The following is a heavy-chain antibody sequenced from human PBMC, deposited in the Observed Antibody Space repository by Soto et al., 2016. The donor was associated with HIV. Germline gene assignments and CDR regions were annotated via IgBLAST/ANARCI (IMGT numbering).Heavy chain of an antibody. J-gene: IGHJ4*02. D-gene: IGHD1-26*01. CDR2: INHSGST. V-gene: IGHV4-34*01. CDR3: ARRGLFGYSGSYVYFDY. Sequence: QVQLQQWGAGLLKPSETLSLTCAVYGGSFSGYYWSWIRQPPGKGLEWIGEINHSGSTNYNPSLKSRVTISVDTSKNHFSLKLSSVTAADTAVYYCARRGLFGYSGSYVYFDYVGQGTLVTVSS. CDR1: GGSFSGYY.